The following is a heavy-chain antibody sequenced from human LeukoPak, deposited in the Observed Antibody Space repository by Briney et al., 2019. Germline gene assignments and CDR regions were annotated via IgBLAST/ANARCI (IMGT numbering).Heavy chain of an antibody. CDR1: GYTLTELS. J-gene: IGHJ3*02. CDR3: ATEFNSSSYYYVRDVFDI. Sequence: ASVKVSCKVSGYTLTELSMHWVRQAPGKGLEWMGGFDPEENETIYAQNFQGRVTMTEDTSTDTAYMELSSLGSEDTALYYCATEFNSSSYYYVRDVFDIWGQGTMVTVSS. D-gene: IGHD3-22*01. CDR2: FDPEENET. V-gene: IGHV1-24*01.